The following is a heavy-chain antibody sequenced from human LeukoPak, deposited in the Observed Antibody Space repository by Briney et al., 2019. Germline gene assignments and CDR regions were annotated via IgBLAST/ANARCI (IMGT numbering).Heavy chain of an antibody. CDR1: GFAFSSYS. CDR2: ISSSSSYI. J-gene: IGHJ4*02. CDR3: ARGFGYCSGGSCYSGVAGFDY. D-gene: IGHD2-15*01. Sequence: GGSLRLPCAASGFAFSSYSMNWVRQAPGKGLEWVSSISSSSSYIYYADSVKGRFTISRDNAKNSLYLQMNSLRAEDTAVYYCARGFGYCSGGSCYSGVAGFDYWGQGTLVTVSS. V-gene: IGHV3-21*04.